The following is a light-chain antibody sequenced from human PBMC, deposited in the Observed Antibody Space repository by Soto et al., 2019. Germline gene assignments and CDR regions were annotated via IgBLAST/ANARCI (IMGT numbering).Light chain of an antibody. Sequence: VMLKQSPGTLSLSPGERATLSCRASQSVSSAYLAWYQQKPGQAPRLLIYDASSRATGIPDRFSGSGSGTDFTLTISRLEPEDFAVYYCQQYGNSPITFGQGTRLEI. CDR1: QSVSSAY. CDR2: DAS. CDR3: QQYGNSPIT. J-gene: IGKJ5*01. V-gene: IGKV3-20*01.